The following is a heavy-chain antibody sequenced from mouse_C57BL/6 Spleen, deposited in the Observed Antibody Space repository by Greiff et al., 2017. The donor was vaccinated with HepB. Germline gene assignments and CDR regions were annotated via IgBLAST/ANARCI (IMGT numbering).Heavy chain of an antibody. V-gene: IGHV1-85*01. CDR1: GYNFTSYD. J-gene: IGHJ2*01. CDR3: ARFPKLYYFDY. CDR2: IYPRAGST. Sequence: QVQLQQSGPELVKPGASVKLSCKASGYNFTSYDINWVKQRPGQGLEWIGWIYPRAGSTKYNEKFNGKATLTVDTSSSTAYMEIHSLTSEDSAVYFCARFPKLYYFDYWGQGTTLTVSS.